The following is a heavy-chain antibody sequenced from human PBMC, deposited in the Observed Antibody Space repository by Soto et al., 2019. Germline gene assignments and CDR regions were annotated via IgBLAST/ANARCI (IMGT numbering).Heavy chain of an antibody. V-gene: IGHV4-59*01. CDR2: IYYSGST. Sequence: SETLSLTCTVSGGSISSYYWSWIRQPPGKGLEWIGYIYYSGSTNYNPSLKSRVTISVDTSKNQFSLKLSSVTAADTAVYYCARNPADFWSGYYTGAWFDPWGQGTLVTVSS. CDR3: ARNPADFWSGYYTGAWFDP. J-gene: IGHJ5*02. CDR1: GGSISSYY. D-gene: IGHD3-3*01.